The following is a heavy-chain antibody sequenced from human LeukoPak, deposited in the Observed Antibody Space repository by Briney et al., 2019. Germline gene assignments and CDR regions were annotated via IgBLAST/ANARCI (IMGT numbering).Heavy chain of an antibody. D-gene: IGHD4-17*01. CDR1: GFTFSNYG. CDR2: ISYDGSNK. CDR3: ARYYYGDYFFDY. V-gene: IGHV3-30*19. Sequence: PGGSLRLSCAASGFTFSNYGIHWVRQAPGRGLEWVAVISYDGSNKYYADSVKGRFTISRDNSKNTLYLQMNSLRAEDTAVYYCARYYYGDYFFDYWGQGTLVTVSS. J-gene: IGHJ4*02.